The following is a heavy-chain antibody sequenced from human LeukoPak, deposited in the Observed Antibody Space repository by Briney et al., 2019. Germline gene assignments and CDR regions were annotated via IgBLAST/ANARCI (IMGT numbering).Heavy chain of an antibody. CDR1: GFTFSSYW. CDR2: INSDGSST. CDR3: AKDQPEYSYGHFDY. J-gene: IGHJ4*02. Sequence: PGGSLRLSCAASGFTFSSYWMHWVRQAPGKGLVWVSRINSDGSSTSYADSVRGRFSISRDNAKNTLYLQMNSLRAEDTAVYYCAKDQPEYSYGHFDYWGQGTLVTVSS. V-gene: IGHV3-74*01. D-gene: IGHD5-18*01.